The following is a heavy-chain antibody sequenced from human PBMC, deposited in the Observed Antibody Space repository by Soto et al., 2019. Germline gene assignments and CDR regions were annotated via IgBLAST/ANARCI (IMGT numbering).Heavy chain of an antibody. Sequence: ASVKVSCKASGYTFTSYDINWVRQATGQGLEWMGWMNPNSGNTGYAQKFQGRVTMTRNTSISTAYMELSSLRSEDTAVYYCAVKLFTYYDFWSGYYTSSYSYMDVWGKGTTVTVSS. CDR1: GYTFTSYD. CDR3: AVKLFTYYDFWSGYYTSSYSYMDV. D-gene: IGHD3-3*01. CDR2: MNPNSGNT. J-gene: IGHJ6*03. V-gene: IGHV1-8*01.